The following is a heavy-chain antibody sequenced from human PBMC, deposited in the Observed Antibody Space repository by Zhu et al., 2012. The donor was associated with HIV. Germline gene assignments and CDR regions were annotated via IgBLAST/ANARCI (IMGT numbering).Heavy chain of an antibody. J-gene: IGHJ4*02. D-gene: IGHD3-10*01. CDR2: INRSGDT. CDR1: GGSFSGYY. Sequence: QVQLQQWGAGLLKPSETLSLTCAVYGGSFSGYYWGWIRQPPGKGLEWIGEINRSGDTNYNPSLKSRVTIPVDTSKNQFSLKLNSVTAADTAVYYCARGYGSGSYYHYWGQGTLVTVSS. V-gene: IGHV4-34*01. CDR3: ARGYGSGSYYHY.